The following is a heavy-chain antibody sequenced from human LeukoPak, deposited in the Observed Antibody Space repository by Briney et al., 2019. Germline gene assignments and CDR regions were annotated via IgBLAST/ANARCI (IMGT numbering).Heavy chain of an antibody. V-gene: IGHV4-4*02. D-gene: IGHD3-9*01. CDR2: IYHSGGT. CDR1: GGSISSSNW. J-gene: IGHJ4*02. CDR3: ASSLPILTGQGGFDY. Sequence: KPSQTLPLTCAVSGGSISSSNWWSWVRQPPGKGLEWIGEIYHSGGTNYNPSLKSRVTISLDKSNNQFSLKLTSVTAADTAVYYCASSLPILTGQGGFDYWGQGTLVTVSS.